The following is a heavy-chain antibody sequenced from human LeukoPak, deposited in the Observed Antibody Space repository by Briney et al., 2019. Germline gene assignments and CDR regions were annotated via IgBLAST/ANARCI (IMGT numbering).Heavy chain of an antibody. CDR3: AKGASVWFYFFDY. V-gene: IGHV3-23*01. J-gene: IGHJ4*02. CDR1: GFTFSSYA. D-gene: IGHD6-19*01. Sequence: GGSLRLSCAASGFTFSSYAMGWVRQAPGKGLEWVSGISGSGGSIYYADSVKGRFTISRDNSKDTLYLQMNSLRVEDTAVYYCAKGASVWFYFFDYWGQGTLVTVSS. CDR2: ISGSGGSI.